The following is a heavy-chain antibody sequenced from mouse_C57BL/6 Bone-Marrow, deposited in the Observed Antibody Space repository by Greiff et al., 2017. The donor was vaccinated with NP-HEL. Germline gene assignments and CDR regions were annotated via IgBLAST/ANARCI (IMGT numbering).Heavy chain of an antibody. CDR3: ARFTPYYYGSSYWYFDV. Sequence: VQLQQSGAELAKPGASVKLSCKASGYTFTSYWMHWVKQRPGQGLEWIGNINPSNGGTNYNEKFKSKATLTVDKSSSTAYMQLSSLTSEDSAVYYCARFTPYYYGSSYWYFDVWGTGTTVTVSS. J-gene: IGHJ1*03. CDR1: GYTFTSYW. V-gene: IGHV1-53*01. D-gene: IGHD1-1*01. CDR2: INPSNGGT.